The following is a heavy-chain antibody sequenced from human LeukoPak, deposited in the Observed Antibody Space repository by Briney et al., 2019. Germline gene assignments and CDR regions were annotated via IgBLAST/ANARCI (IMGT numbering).Heavy chain of an antibody. J-gene: IGHJ5*02. Sequence: GGALRLSCAASGVTFTDYSINGVREAPGEGGEWGSSINAIFTVIYTADSVKGRFTISRDNAKKSLYLQMNSLRADDTDMYYCAREGYGPGNYPIDLWGQGTLVTVSS. CDR3: AREGYGPGNYPIDL. CDR1: GVTFTDYS. CDR2: INAIFTVI. D-gene: IGHD3-10*01. V-gene: IGHV3-21*01.